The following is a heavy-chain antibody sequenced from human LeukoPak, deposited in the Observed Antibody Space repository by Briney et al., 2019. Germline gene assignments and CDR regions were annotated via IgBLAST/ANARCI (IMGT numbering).Heavy chain of an antibody. V-gene: IGHV3-21*01. J-gene: IGHJ6*03. D-gene: IGHD2-2*01. CDR1: GFTFSSYS. Sequence: PGGSLRLSCAASGFTFSSYSMNWVRQAPGKGLEWVSSISSSSSYIYYADSVKGRFTISRDNAKNSLYLQMNSLRAEDTAVYYCARDSRYCSSTSCSIYYYYYYTDVWGKGTTVTVSS. CDR3: ARDSRYCSSTSCSIYYYYYYTDV. CDR2: ISSSSSYI.